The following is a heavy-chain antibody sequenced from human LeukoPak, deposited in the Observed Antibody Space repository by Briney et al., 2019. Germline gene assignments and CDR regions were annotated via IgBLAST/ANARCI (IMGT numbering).Heavy chain of an antibody. CDR1: GDSVTKYY. J-gene: IGHJ4*02. D-gene: IGHD2-21*01. V-gene: IGHV4-59*08. Sequence: SETLSLTCSVSGDSVTKYYWSWIRQPPGQGLEGIGYVSYDGTTNYTPSLRSRVIMTVDTAINNISLRLTSLTATDTSVSYFARLDSHGDGCYNHWGQGTLVTVSS. CDR3: ARLDSHGDGCYNH. CDR2: VSYDGTT.